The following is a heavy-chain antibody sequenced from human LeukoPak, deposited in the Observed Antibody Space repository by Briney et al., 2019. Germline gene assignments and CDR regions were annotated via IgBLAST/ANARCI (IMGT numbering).Heavy chain of an antibody. D-gene: IGHD3-10*01. CDR3: ARDSEDSPSNDRKWVRVRGPYDGMDV. V-gene: IGHV1-3*01. Sequence: ASVTVSCKASGYTFTSYAMHWVRQAPGQRLEWMGWINAGNGNTKYSQKFQGRVTITRDTSASTAYMELSSLKSEDTAVYYCARDSEDSPSNDRKWVRVRGPYDGMDVWGQGTTVTVSS. CDR1: GYTFTSYA. J-gene: IGHJ6*02. CDR2: INAGNGNT.